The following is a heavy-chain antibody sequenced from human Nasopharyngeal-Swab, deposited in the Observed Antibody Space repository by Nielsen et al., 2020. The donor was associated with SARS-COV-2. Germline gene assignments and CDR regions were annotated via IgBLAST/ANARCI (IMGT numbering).Heavy chain of an antibody. CDR1: GYTFNNYY. CDR3: ARMMAGFDGYLQN. CDR2: INPGSGGT. Sequence: ASVKVSCKASGYTFNNYYIHWVRQAPGQGLEWMGMINPGSGGTTYAQKFQGRVTMTRDTSTSTVYMELSSLRSEDTAVYYCARMMAGFDGYLQNWGQGSQVTVSS. V-gene: IGHV1-46*02. D-gene: IGHD5-24*01. J-gene: IGHJ1*01.